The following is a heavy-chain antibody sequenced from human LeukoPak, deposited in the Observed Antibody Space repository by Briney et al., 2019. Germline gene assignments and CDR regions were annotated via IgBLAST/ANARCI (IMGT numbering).Heavy chain of an antibody. Sequence: SETRSLTCTVSGGSLSSSRYYWGWIRQPPGKGLEWIGNIYYSGSTYYNPSLKSRVTISVDTSKNQFSLKLSSVTASDTAVYYCASLPGAYCSGGCRSPPPWGQGALVTVSS. CDR3: ASLPGAYCSGGCRSPPP. J-gene: IGHJ5*02. CDR2: IYYSGST. CDR1: GGSLSSSRYY. V-gene: IGHV4-39*01. D-gene: IGHD2-15*01.